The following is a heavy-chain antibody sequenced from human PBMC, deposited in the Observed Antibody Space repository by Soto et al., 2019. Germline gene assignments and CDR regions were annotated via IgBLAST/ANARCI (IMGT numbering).Heavy chain of an antibody. Sequence: EVQLLESGGGLVQPGGSLRLSCATSGFTFRSYSMTWVRQAAGKGLEWVSSISGSGSRTYYADHVKVRFTISRDNSKNTLYLQMNSLRAEDTAGYYCAEVSSSGSDGEYWGQGTLVSVSS. D-gene: IGHD1-26*01. J-gene: IGHJ4*02. CDR2: ISGSGSRT. CDR1: GFTFRSYS. V-gene: IGHV3-23*01. CDR3: AEVSSSGSDGEY.